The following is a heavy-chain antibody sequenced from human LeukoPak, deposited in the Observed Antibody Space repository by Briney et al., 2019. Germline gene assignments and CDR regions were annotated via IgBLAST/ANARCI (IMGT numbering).Heavy chain of an antibody. CDR3: ARLTGTTGFDY. J-gene: IGHJ4*02. D-gene: IGHD1-1*01. CDR1: GFPFSSYW. CDR2: IKQDGSDK. Sequence: GGSLRLSCAASGFPFSSYWMSWVRQAPGKGLEWVANIKQDGSDKYYVDSVKGRFSISRDNAKNSLYLQLNSLRADDTAVYYCARLTGTTGFDYWGQGTRVTVSS. V-gene: IGHV3-7*01.